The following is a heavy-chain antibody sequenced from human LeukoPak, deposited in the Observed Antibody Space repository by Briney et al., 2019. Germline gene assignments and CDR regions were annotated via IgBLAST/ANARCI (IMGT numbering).Heavy chain of an antibody. Sequence: GALRLSCATSGFNFDRYTIHWVRQAPGRGLEWVSLAGWAGGTAFYSDSVRGRFTISRDSGRKSVYLQMNSLTTDDTAFYFCAKELDTMFFDYWGQGALVTVSS. V-gene: IGHV3-43*01. CDR2: AGWAGGTA. D-gene: IGHD3-10*02. CDR3: AKELDTMFFDY. J-gene: IGHJ4*02. CDR1: GFNFDRYT.